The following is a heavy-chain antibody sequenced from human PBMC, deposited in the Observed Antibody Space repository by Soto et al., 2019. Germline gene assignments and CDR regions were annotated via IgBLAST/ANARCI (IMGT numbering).Heavy chain of an antibody. Sequence: GASVKVSCKASGYTFTSYAMHWVRQAPGQRLEWMGWINAGNGNTKYSQKFQGRVTITRDTSASTAYMELSSLRSEDTAVYYCARGYYYDSSGYYSPHYWGQGTLVTVSS. V-gene: IGHV1-3*01. D-gene: IGHD3-22*01. CDR2: INAGNGNT. CDR3: ARGYYYDSSGYYSPHY. J-gene: IGHJ4*02. CDR1: GYTFTSYA.